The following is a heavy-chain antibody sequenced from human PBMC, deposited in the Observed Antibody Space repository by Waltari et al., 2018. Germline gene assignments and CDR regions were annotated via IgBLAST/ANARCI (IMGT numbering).Heavy chain of an antibody. Sequence: QLQLQESGPGLVKPSETLSLTCTVSGGSISSSSYYWGWIRQPPGKGLAWIGSIYSSGITSYNPSLKSRVTISVDTSKNQFSLKLSSVTAADTAVYYCARHRDYCSSTSCYPYYYYMDVWGKGTTVTVSS. CDR1: GGSISSSSYY. CDR3: ARHRDYCSSTSCYPYYYYMDV. CDR2: IYSSGIT. J-gene: IGHJ6*03. D-gene: IGHD2-2*01. V-gene: IGHV4-39*07.